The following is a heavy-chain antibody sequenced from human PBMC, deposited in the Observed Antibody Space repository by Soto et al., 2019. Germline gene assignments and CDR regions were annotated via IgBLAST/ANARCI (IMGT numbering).Heavy chain of an antibody. Sequence: EVQLLESGGGLVQPGGSLRLSCAASGFTIRSNAMYWVRQAPGKGLEWVSGISDRGDTTHYAESVKGRFTISRDTSKNTLYLQLNTLRADDTAVYYCAKDKPGTTSFDYWGQGTLVTVSS. J-gene: IGHJ4*02. CDR2: ISDRGDTT. V-gene: IGHV3-23*01. D-gene: IGHD1-1*01. CDR3: AKDKPGTTSFDY. CDR1: GFTIRSNA.